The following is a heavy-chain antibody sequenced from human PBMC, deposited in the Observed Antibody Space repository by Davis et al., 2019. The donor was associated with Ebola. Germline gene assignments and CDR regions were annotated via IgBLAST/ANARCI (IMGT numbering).Heavy chain of an antibody. D-gene: IGHD1-26*01. CDR3: ARDFAPFAGIYLGGIDP. Sequence: AASVKVSCKASGYTFTNYYIRWVRQAPGQGLEWMGMINPSGGARSNAQNFQGRITMTRDTSTSTVYMELSSLKSEDTAVYYCARDFAPFAGIYLGGIDPWGQGTLVTVSS. J-gene: IGHJ5*02. V-gene: IGHV1-46*01. CDR1: GYTFTNYY. CDR2: INPSGGAR.